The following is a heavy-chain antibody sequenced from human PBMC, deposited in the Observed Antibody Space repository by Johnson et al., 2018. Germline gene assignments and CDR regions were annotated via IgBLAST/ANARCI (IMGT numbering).Heavy chain of an antibody. CDR1: GFTFGDYA. D-gene: IGHD6-19*01. J-gene: IGHJ3*02. CDR2: IRSKAYGGTT. Sequence: VQLVESGGGLVKPGGSLRLSCTASGFTFGDYAMSWFRQAPGKGLEWVGFIRSKAYGGTTEYAASVKGRITISRDDSKSIASLQMKSLKTEDTALYYCTRAPLYSSGLPPSLFDTGGQGTMVTVSS. V-gene: IGHV3-49*05. CDR3: TRAPLYSSGLPPSLFDT.